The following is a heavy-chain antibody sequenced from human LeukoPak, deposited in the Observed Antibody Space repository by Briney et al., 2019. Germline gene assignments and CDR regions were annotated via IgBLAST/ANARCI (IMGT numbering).Heavy chain of an antibody. D-gene: IGHD3-10*01. CDR2: ISSGSNTI. J-gene: IGHJ4*02. Sequence: GGSLRLSCAASGFTFSSYTMTWVRQAPGKGLEWVSYISSGSNTIYYAGCLKGGFSISRDTSKNSRYLQMNSLRAEDTAVYYCASGGTMVRGGTFDYWGQGTLVTVSS. CDR3: ASGGTMVRGGTFDY. CDR1: GFTFSSYT. V-gene: IGHV3-48*04.